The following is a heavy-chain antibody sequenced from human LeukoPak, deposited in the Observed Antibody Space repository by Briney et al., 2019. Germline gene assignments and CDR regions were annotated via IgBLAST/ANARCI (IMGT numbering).Heavy chain of an antibody. CDR3: TKVRLSNLYYYYGMDV. Sequence: GGSLRLSCAASGFTVSNTYMSWVRQAPGKGLEWLSAISSSGGTTCYADSVKGRFTISRDNSRNTLYLQMNSLRVADTAVYFCTKVRLSNLYYYYGMDVWGQGTTVTVSS. CDR1: GFTVSNTY. V-gene: IGHV3-23*01. J-gene: IGHJ6*02. CDR2: ISSSGGTT. D-gene: IGHD2-21*02.